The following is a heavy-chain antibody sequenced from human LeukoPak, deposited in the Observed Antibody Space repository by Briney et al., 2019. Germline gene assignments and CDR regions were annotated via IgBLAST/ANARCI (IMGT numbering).Heavy chain of an antibody. J-gene: IGHJ4*02. CDR2: IIPIFGTA. D-gene: IGHD3-10*01. CDR3: AVSRAGSYYNVIGY. V-gene: IGHV1-69*13. Sequence: ASVKVSCKASGYTFTGYYMHWVRQAPGQGLEWMGGIIPIFGTANYAQKFQGRVTITADESTSTAYMELSSLRSEDTAVYYCAVSRAGSYYNVIGYWGQGTLVTVSS. CDR1: GYTFTGYY.